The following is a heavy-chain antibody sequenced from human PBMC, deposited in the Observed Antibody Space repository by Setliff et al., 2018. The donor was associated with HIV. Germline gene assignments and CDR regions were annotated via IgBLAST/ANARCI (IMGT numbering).Heavy chain of an antibody. Sequence: SVKVSCKASGGTFSSYAISWVRQAPGQGLEWMGGIIPILGIANYAQKFQGRVTITADKSTSTAYMELSSLRSEDTAVYYCATRIRDGHRGYGYFDFWGQGTLVTVSS. CDR1: GGTFSSYA. CDR2: IIPILGIA. D-gene: IGHD5-12*01. J-gene: IGHJ4*02. CDR3: ATRIRDGHRGYGYFDF. V-gene: IGHV1-69*10.